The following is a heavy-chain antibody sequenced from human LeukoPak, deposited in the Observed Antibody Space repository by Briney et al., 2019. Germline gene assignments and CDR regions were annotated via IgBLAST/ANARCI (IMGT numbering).Heavy chain of an antibody. CDR2: ISYDGSNK. V-gene: IGHV3-30*03. Sequence: GGSLRLSCAASGFTFSSYGMHWVRQAPGKGLEWVAIISYDGSNKYYADSVQGRFTISRDNSKNTLYLQMNSLRAEDTAVYYCARDGDYYDSSGYCLYWGQGTLVTVSS. CDR3: ARDGDYYDSSGYCLY. CDR1: GFTFSSYG. D-gene: IGHD3-22*01. J-gene: IGHJ4*02.